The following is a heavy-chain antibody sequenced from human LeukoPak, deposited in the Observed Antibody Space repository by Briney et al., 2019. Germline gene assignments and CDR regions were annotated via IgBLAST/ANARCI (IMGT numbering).Heavy chain of an antibody. D-gene: IGHD3-3*01. V-gene: IGHV4-39*01. CDR3: ARQGITIFCPFDP. Sequence: SETLSLTCTVSGGSISSSSYYWGWIRQPPGKGLERIGSIYYSGSTYYNPSLKSRVTISVDTSKNQFSLKLSSVTAAETAVYYCARQGITIFCPFDPWGQGTLVTVSS. CDR1: GGSISSSSYY. CDR2: IYYSGST. J-gene: IGHJ5*02.